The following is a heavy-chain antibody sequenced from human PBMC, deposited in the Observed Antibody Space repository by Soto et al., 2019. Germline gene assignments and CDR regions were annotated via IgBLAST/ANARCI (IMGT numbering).Heavy chain of an antibody. V-gene: IGHV3-23*01. CDR3: AKVYGSGSRPYYYGMDV. J-gene: IGHJ6*02. CDR2: VSYSGDTT. D-gene: IGHD2-15*01. CDR1: GFSFSTYA. Sequence: GGSLRLSCAASGFSFSTYAITWVRQAPGKGLEWVSVVSYSGDTTYYAESVKARFTISRDNSKNTLYLQMNSLRGDDTAVYYCAKVYGSGSRPYYYGMDVWGQGTTVTVSS.